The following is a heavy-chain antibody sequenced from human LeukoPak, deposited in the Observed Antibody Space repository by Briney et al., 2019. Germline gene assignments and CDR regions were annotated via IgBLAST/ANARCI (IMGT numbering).Heavy chain of an antibody. V-gene: IGHV4-39*07. Sequence: SETLSLTCTVSGGSVSSSSYYWGWIRQPPGKGLEWIGSIYYSGSTYYNPSLKSRVTISVDTSKNQFSLKLSSVTAADTAVYYCARDPPRSYYYYYMDVWGKGTTVTVSS. CDR2: IYYSGST. CDR1: GGSVSSSSYY. CDR3: ARDPPRSYYYYYMDV. J-gene: IGHJ6*03.